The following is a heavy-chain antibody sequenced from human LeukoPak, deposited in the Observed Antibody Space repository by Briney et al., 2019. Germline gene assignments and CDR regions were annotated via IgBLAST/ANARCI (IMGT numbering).Heavy chain of an antibody. CDR3: ARDWNYYDSSGLLDY. CDR2: ISYDGSNK. CDR1: GFTFSSYA. J-gene: IGHJ4*02. D-gene: IGHD3-22*01. V-gene: IGHV3-30-3*01. Sequence: GGSLRLSCAASGFTFSSYAMHWVRQAPGKGLEWVAVISYDGSNKYYADSVKGRFTISRDNSKNTLYLQKNSLRAEDTAVYYCARDWNYYDSSGLLDYWGQGTLVSVSS.